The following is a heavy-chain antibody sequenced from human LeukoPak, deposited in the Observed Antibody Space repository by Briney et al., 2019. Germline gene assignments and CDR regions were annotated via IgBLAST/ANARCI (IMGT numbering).Heavy chain of an antibody. CDR2: IYYSGST. Sequence: SQTLSLTCTVSGGSISSGDYYWSWIRQPPGKGLEWIGYIYYSGSTYYNPSLKSRVTITVDTSKNQFSLKLSSVTAADTAVYYCARETVDYSNHGGYYYFDYWGQGTLVTVSS. CDR1: GGSISSGDYY. CDR3: ARETVDYSNHGGYYYFDY. J-gene: IGHJ4*02. D-gene: IGHD4-11*01. V-gene: IGHV4-30-4*01.